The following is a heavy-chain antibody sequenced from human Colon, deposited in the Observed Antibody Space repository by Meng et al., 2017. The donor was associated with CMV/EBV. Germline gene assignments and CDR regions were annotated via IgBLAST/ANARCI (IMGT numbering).Heavy chain of an antibody. Sequence: GSLRLSCTVSGASVSSGNYYWSWIRQPPGKRLEFIAYKFLRGSANYNPSLSRSTISIGTSKNQVSLQLASVTTADTALYYCVRGDMVRGVIDLWGQGTLVTVSS. D-gene: IGHD3-10*01. CDR2: KFLRGSA. J-gene: IGHJ5*02. CDR1: GASVSSGNYY. V-gene: IGHV4-61*01. CDR3: VRGDMVRGVIDL.